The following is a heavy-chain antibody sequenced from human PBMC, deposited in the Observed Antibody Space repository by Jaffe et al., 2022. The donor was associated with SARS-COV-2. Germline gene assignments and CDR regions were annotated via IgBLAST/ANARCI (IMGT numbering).Heavy chain of an antibody. D-gene: IGHD3-10*01. CDR1: GFSFSSYG. CDR2: ITSDNNTM. V-gene: IGHV3-48*01. J-gene: IGHJ4*02. CDR3: ARGRWGSGTYEFDY. Sequence: EVQLVESGGGLVQPGGSLRLSCAASGFSFSSYGMNWVRQAPGKGPEWVSYITSDNNTMYYTDSVKGRFTVSRDNAKSSLYLQVNSLRAEDTAVYYCARGRWGSGTYEFDYWGQGTLVTVSS.